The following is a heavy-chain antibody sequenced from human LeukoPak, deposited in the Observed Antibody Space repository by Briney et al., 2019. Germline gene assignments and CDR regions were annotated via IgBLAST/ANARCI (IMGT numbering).Heavy chain of an antibody. CDR2: ISSSGSTI. Sequence: PGGSLRLSCAASGFTFSSYEMNWVRQAPGKGLEWVSYISSSGSTIYYADSVKGRFTISRDNAKNSLYLQMNSLRAEDTAVYYCARDRRRKVTAVAGTYYYYYMDVWGKGTTVTISS. CDR3: ARDRRRKVTAVAGTYYYYYMDV. J-gene: IGHJ6*03. CDR1: GFTFSSYE. V-gene: IGHV3-48*03. D-gene: IGHD6-19*01.